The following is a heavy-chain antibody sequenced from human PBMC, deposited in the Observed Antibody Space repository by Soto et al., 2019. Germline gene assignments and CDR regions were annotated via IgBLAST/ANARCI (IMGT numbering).Heavy chain of an antibody. D-gene: IGHD2-2*01. J-gene: IGHJ3*02. CDR1: GFTFSSYS. V-gene: IGHV3-21*01. CDR2: ISSSSSYI. CDR3: ARDDPCSSTSCWAFDI. Sequence: EVQLVESGGGLVKPGGSLRLSCAASGFTFSSYSMNWVRQAPGKGLEWVSSISSSSSYIYYADSVKGRFTISRDNGKNSLYLQMHSLRAEDTAVYYCARDDPCSSTSCWAFDIWGQGTMVTVSS.